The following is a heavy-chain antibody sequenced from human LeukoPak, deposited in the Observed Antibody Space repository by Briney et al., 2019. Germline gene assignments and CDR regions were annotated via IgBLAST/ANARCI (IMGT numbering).Heavy chain of an antibody. D-gene: IGHD3-9*01. V-gene: IGHV4-59*01. J-gene: IGHJ6*03. Sequence: SETLSLTCTVSGGSMSSYYWSWIRQPPGKGLEWIGYSYYSGSTYYNPSLKSRVTISVDTSKNQFSLKLSSVTAADTAVYYCARAYYDILTGTGRDYYYYYYMDVWGKGTTVTISS. CDR1: GGSMSSYY. CDR3: ARAYYDILTGTGRDYYYYYYMDV. CDR2: SYYSGST.